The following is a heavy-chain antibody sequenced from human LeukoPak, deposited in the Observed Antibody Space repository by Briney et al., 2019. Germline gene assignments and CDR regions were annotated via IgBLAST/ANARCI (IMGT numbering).Heavy chain of an antibody. Sequence: GGSLRLSCAASGFTFSSYAMSWVRQAPGRGLEWVSAISGSGGSTYYADSVKGRFTISRDNSKNTLYLQMNSLRAENTAVYYCAKVFSPDILTGYPFFDYWGQGTLVTVSS. V-gene: IGHV3-23*01. CDR2: ISGSGGST. CDR1: GFTFSSYA. J-gene: IGHJ4*02. CDR3: AKVFSPDILTGYPFFDY. D-gene: IGHD3-9*01.